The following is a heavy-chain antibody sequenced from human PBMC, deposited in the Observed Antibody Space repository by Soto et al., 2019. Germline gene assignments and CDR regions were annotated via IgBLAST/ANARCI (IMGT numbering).Heavy chain of an antibody. CDR1: GGTFSSYA. V-gene: IGHV1-69*13. Sequence: VKVSCKASGGTFSSYAISWVRQAPGQGLEWMGGIIPIFGTANYAQKFQGRVTITADESTSTAHMELSSLRSEDTAVYYCARAKQLGFGAFDIWGQGTMVTVSS. J-gene: IGHJ3*02. CDR3: ARAKQLGFGAFDI. D-gene: IGHD6-6*01. CDR2: IIPIFGTA.